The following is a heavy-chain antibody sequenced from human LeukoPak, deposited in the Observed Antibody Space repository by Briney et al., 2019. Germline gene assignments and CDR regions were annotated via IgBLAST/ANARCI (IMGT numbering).Heavy chain of an antibody. CDR3: ARDRTGPDAFDI. Sequence: GGSLRLSCAASGFIFSTYSMSWVRQAPGKGLEWVSSISSTSSYIYYADSVKGRFTFSRDNAKNSLYLQINSLRVDDTAVYYCARDRTGPDAFDIWGQGTMVTVSS. J-gene: IGHJ3*02. V-gene: IGHV3-21*01. CDR2: ISSTSSYI. CDR1: GFIFSTYS.